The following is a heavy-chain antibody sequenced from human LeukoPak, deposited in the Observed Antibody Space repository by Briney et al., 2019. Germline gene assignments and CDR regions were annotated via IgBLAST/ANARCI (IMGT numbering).Heavy chain of an antibody. CDR2: IIPIFATT. Sequence: ASVKVSCKASGYTFTSYAISGVRQAPGLGLEWVGGIIPIFATTNYAQKFQGRVTIIADEPTNTTYMELSSLRSDDTAVYFCARIRSVGRNFDWSSPMDVWGKGTTVTISS. D-gene: IGHD3-9*01. V-gene: IGHV1-69*13. CDR1: GYTFTSYA. CDR3: ARIRSVGRNFDWSSPMDV. J-gene: IGHJ6*03.